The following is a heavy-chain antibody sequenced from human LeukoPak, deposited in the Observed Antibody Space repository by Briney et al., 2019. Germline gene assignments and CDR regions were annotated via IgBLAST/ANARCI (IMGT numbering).Heavy chain of an antibody. CDR1: GFTFSSYG. CDR3: AKDRDYVWGTLDY. D-gene: IGHD3-16*01. V-gene: IGHV3-23*01. Sequence: GGSLRLSCAASGFTFSSYGMHWVRQAPGKGLEWVSAISGSGGSTYYADSVKGRFTISRDNSKNTLYLQMNSLRAEDTAVYYCAKDRDYVWGTLDYWGQGTLVTVSS. J-gene: IGHJ4*02. CDR2: ISGSGGST.